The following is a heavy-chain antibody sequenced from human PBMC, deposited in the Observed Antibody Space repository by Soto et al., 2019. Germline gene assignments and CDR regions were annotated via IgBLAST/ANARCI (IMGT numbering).Heavy chain of an antibody. V-gene: IGHV3-48*01. D-gene: IGHD6-19*01. CDR3: ARLDSGCPSFDY. CDR1: GFTFSRYC. J-gene: IGHJ4*02. Sequence: GGSLRLCCSGSGFTFSRYCLMWFRQAPGKGLEWVSYISSSSSTIYYADSVKGRFTISRDNAKNSLYLQMNSLRAEDTAVYYCARLDSGCPSFDYWGQGTLVTVSS. CDR2: ISSSSSTI.